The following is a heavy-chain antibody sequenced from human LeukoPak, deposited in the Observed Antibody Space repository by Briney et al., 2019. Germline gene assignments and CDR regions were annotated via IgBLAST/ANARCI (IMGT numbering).Heavy chain of an antibody. CDR3: ARRRCSGGSCYSYYFDY. CDR2: IYPGDSDT. D-gene: IGHD2-15*01. V-gene: IGHV5-51*01. CDR1: GYSFTSYW. J-gene: IGHJ4*02. Sequence: GESLKISCKGSGYSFTSYWIGWGRQMPGKGLEWMGIIYPGDSDTRYSPSFQGQVTISADKSISTAYLQWSSLKASDTAMYYCARRRCSGGSCYSYYFDYWGQGSLVTVSS.